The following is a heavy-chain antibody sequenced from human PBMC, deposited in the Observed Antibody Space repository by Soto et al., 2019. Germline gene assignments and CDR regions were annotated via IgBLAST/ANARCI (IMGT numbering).Heavy chain of an antibody. V-gene: IGHV4-31*03. CDR3: ARDQYGDYYFDY. Sequence: ASETLSLTCTVSGGSISSGGYYWSWIRQHPGKGLEWIGYIYYSGSTYYNPSLKSRVTISVDTSKNQFSLKLSSVTAADTAVYYCARDQYGDYYFDYWGQGTLVTVS. CDR1: GGSISSGGYY. J-gene: IGHJ4*02. CDR2: IYYSGST. D-gene: IGHD4-17*01.